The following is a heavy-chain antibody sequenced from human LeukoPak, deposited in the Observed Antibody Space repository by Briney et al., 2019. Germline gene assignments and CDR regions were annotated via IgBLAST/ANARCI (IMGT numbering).Heavy chain of an antibody. CDR3: AKSVIAAAGTDY. CDR2: ISYDGSNK. V-gene: IGHV3-30*18. Sequence: GGSLRHSCAASGFTFSSYGMHWVRQAPGKGLEWVAVISYDGSNKYYADSVKGRFTISRDNSKNTLYLQMNSLRAEDTAVYYCAKSVIAAAGTDYWGQGTLVTVSS. CDR1: GFTFSSYG. J-gene: IGHJ4*02. D-gene: IGHD6-13*01.